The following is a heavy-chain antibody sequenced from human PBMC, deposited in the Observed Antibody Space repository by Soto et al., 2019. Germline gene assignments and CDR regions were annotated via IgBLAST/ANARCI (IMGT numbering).Heavy chain of an antibody. J-gene: IGHJ4*02. CDR3: ARGGDSGSPLIDY. CDR2: IIPIFGTA. D-gene: IGHD1-26*01. V-gene: IGHV1-69*13. Sequence: SVKVSCKASGGTFSSYAISWVRQAPGQGLEWMGGIIPIFGTAKYAQKFQGRVTITADESTSTAYMELSSLRSEDTAVYYCARGGDSGSPLIDYWGQGILVTVSS. CDR1: GGTFSSYA.